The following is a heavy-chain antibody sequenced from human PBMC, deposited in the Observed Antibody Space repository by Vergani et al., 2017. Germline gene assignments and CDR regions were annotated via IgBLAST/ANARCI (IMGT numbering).Heavy chain of an antibody. V-gene: IGHV3-30-3*01. CDR1: GFTFSSYA. Sequence: QVQLVESGGGVVQPGRSLRLSCAASGFTFSSYAMHWVRQAPGKGLEWVAVISYDGSNKYYADSVKGRFTISRDNSKNTLYLQMNGLRAEDTAVYYCAREVPAALYYFDYWGQGTLVTVSS. CDR2: ISYDGSNK. J-gene: IGHJ4*02. CDR3: AREVPAALYYFDY. D-gene: IGHD2-2*01.